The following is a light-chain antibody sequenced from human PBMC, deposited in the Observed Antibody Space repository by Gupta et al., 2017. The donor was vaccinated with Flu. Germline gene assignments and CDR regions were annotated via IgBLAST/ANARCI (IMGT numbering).Light chain of an antibody. Sequence: QSALTQPASVSESPGPSTTISCTGSSSDVGGYNYVSWYQQHPGKAPKLMIYEVSKRPSGVSDRFSGSRSGNTASLTISGLQAEDEADYYCRSYTTSSTWVFGGGTKLTVL. V-gene: IGLV2-14*01. CDR2: EVS. CDR3: RSYTTSSTWV. CDR1: SSDVGGYNY. J-gene: IGLJ3*02.